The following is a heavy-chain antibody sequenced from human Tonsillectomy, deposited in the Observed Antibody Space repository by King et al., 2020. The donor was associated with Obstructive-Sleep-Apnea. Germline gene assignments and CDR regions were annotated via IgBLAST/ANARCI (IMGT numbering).Heavy chain of an antibody. J-gene: IGHJ3*01. Sequence: QMQLQESGPGLVKPSETVSLTCTVSGGSISTSSYYWGWLRQTPGKGLEWIGSVFYSGTTYDNASLKSRVTMSVDTSKNQFSLKLSSVTAADTAVYYCAREIKAMANQDAFDVWGQGTMVTVSS. CDR2: VFYSGTT. D-gene: IGHD5-24*01. V-gene: IGHV4-39*07. CDR3: AREIKAMANQDAFDV. CDR1: GGSISTSSYY.